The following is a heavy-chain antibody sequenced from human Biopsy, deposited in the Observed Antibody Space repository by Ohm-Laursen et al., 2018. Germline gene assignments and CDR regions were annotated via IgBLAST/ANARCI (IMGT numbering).Heavy chain of an antibody. CDR1: SYTFTDYN. Sequence: SVKVSCKVSSYTFTDYNIHWMRQAPGQGLEWLGYINCKTGATNYAQKFRGTVTMTRGTSISTAYLALGSLRSADTAIYYCARDPLNGHKHFDYWGQGSLVTVSS. CDR3: ARDPLNGHKHFDY. V-gene: IGHV1-2*02. D-gene: IGHD2-8*01. CDR2: INCKTGAT. J-gene: IGHJ4*02.